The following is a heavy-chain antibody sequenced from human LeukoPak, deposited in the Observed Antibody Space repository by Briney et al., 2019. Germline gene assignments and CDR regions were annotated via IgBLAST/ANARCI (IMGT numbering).Heavy chain of an antibody. D-gene: IGHD3-16*01. J-gene: IGHJ4*02. CDR2: ISGSGGST. CDR3: AKGSLEYYDYVWGSYAGFDY. CDR1: GFTFSSYA. Sequence: PGGSLILSCAASGFTFSSYAMSWVRQAPGKGLERVSAISGSGGSTYYADSVKGRFTISRDNSKNTLYLQMNSLRAEDTAVYYCAKGSLEYYDYVWGSYAGFDYWGQGTLVTVSS. V-gene: IGHV3-23*01.